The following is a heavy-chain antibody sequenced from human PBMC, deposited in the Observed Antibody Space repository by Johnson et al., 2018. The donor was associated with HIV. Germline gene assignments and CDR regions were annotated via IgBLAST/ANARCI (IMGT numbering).Heavy chain of an antibody. CDR3: APNDYDDVDV. D-gene: IGHD3-16*01. Sequence: QVQLQQPGAELVKPGASVKLSCKASGYTFTSYWMHWVKQRPGQGLEWIGMIHPNSGSTNYNQKFKGKATLTVDKSSSTAYMQLSSLTSEDSAVYYCAPNDYDDVDVWGTGTTVTVSS. J-gene: IGHJ6*04. CDR2: IHPNSGST. CDR1: GYTFTSYW. V-gene: IGHV1-46*01.